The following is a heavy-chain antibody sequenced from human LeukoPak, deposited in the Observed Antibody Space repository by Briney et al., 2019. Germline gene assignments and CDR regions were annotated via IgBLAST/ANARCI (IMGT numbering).Heavy chain of an antibody. CDR1: GFTVSSNY. Sequence: GGSLRLSCAASGFTVSSNYMSWVRQAPGKGLEWVSGTNWNAGSTGYADSVKGRFTISRDNAKKSLYLQMNSLRAEDTALYYCARELTTGIGYYYMDVWGKGTTVTVSS. V-gene: IGHV3-20*04. CDR2: TNWNAGST. CDR3: ARELTTGIGYYYMDV. J-gene: IGHJ6*03. D-gene: IGHD2-21*02.